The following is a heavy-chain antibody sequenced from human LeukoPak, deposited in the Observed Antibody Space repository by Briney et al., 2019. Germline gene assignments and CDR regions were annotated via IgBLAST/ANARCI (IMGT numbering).Heavy chain of an antibody. D-gene: IGHD6-13*01. CDR2: IDPSDSYT. V-gene: IGHV5-10-1*01. CDR3: AKIATTGGYFDY. Sequence: GESLKISCKGSGYSFTRCWISWVRQMPGKGLEWMGRIDPSDSYTNYRPSFQGHVTISADKSISTAYLQWSSLKASDTAMYYCAKIATTGGYFDYWGQGTLVTVSS. J-gene: IGHJ4*02. CDR1: GYSFTRCW.